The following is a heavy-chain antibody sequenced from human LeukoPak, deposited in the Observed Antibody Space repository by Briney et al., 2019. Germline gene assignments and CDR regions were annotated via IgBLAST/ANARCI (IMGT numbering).Heavy chain of an antibody. D-gene: IGHD6-19*01. CDR3: AREREQWLVPHGMDV. CDR2: INHSGST. CDR1: GGSFSGYY. Sequence: SETLSLTCAVYGGSFSGYYWSWIRQPPGKGLEWIGEINHSGSTNYNPSLKSRVTISVDTSKNQFSLKLSSVTAADTAVYYCAREREQWLVPHGMDVWGQGTTVTVSS. J-gene: IGHJ6*02. V-gene: IGHV4-34*01.